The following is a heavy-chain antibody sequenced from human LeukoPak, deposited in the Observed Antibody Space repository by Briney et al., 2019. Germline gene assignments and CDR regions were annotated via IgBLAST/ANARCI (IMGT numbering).Heavy chain of an antibody. V-gene: IGHV4-34*01. J-gene: IGHJ4*02. CDR2: INHSGST. D-gene: IGHD3-16*02. Sequence: SETLSLTCAVYGGSFSGYYWSWIRQPPGKGLEWIGEINHSGSTNYNPSLKSRVTISVDTSKNQFSLKLSSVTAADTAVYYCARGPTNYDYVWGSYRRDSNFDYWGQETLVTVSS. CDR1: GGSFSGYY. CDR3: ARGPTNYDYVWGSYRRDSNFDY.